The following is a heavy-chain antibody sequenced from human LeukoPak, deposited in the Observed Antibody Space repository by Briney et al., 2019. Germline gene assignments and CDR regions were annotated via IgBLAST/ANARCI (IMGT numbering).Heavy chain of an antibody. CDR1: GFTFSSYW. CDR3: ARETYSSSWYLDY. V-gene: IGHV3-7*01. D-gene: IGHD6-6*01. Sequence: GGSLRLSCAPSGFTFSSYWMSWVRQAPGKGLEWVANIKQDGSEKYYVDSVKGRFTISRDNAKNSLYLQMNSLRAEDTAVYYCARETYSSSWYLDYWGQGTLVTVSS. J-gene: IGHJ4*02. CDR2: IKQDGSEK.